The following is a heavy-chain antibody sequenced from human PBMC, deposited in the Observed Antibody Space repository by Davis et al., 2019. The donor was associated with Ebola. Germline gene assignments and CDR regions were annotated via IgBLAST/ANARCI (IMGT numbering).Heavy chain of an antibody. CDR1: GYTFTSYY. D-gene: IGHD2-15*01. CDR3: ARVRGIVVVVAATRDYYGMDV. J-gene: IGHJ6*02. V-gene: IGHV1-46*01. CDR2: INPSGGST. Sequence: ASVKVSCKASGYTFTSYYMHWVRQAPGQGLEWMGIINPSGGSTSYAQKFQGRVIMTRDTSTSTVYMELSSLRSEDTAVYYCARVRGIVVVVAATRDYYGMDVWGQGTTVTVSS.